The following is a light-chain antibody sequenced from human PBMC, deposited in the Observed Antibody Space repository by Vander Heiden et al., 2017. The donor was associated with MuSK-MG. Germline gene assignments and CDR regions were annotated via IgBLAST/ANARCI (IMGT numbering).Light chain of an antibody. CDR1: QSIGTY. Sequence: DIQLTQAPSSLSASVGDRLTITCRASQSIGTYLNWYQQKPGKAPKLLIYAASSLQSGVPSRFSGSRSGTDFTLTISSLQPEDFATYSCPQTYSPLGYTFGQGTKLEIK. CDR3: PQTYSPLGYT. J-gene: IGKJ2*01. CDR2: AAS. V-gene: IGKV1-39*01.